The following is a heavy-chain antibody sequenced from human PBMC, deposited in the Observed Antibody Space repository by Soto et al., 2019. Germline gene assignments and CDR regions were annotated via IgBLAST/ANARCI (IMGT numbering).Heavy chain of an antibody. CDR3: AKEPASGWYDY. Sequence: HPGGSLRLSCAASGFTFSSHAMSWVLQAPGKGLEWVSVIRASGGITYYADSVKGRFTISRDNSKNTLYLQMNSLGAEDTAVYYCAKEPASGWYDYWGQGTLVTVSS. V-gene: IGHV3-23*01. J-gene: IGHJ4*02. CDR1: GFTFSSHA. CDR2: IRASGGIT. D-gene: IGHD6-19*01.